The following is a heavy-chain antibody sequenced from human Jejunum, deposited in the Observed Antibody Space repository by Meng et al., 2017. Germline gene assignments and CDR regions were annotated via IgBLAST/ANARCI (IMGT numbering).Heavy chain of an antibody. CDR2: ISDVGSD. V-gene: IGHV3-30*01. CDR1: GFTFGGYA. CDR3: ARGSPPDS. J-gene: IGHJ4*02. Sequence: VELVGSGGGVVQSGRSLRLFCAVSGFTFGGYAMPWVREVPGKGLEWVATISDVGSDEADSVQGRFTISRDNSKNTLYLQMNSLRADDTAVYYCARGSPPDSWGQGTLVTVSS.